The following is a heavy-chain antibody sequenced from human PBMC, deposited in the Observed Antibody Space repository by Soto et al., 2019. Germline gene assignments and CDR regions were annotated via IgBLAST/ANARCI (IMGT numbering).Heavy chain of an antibody. CDR3: ATALDTAMITSDY. CDR1: GLTFSRYT. D-gene: IGHD5-18*01. Sequence: ESGGGLVKPGGSLRLSCAASGLTFSRYTMNWVRQAPGKGLEWVSSISTLSNYIFYADSVKGRFTISRDNAKNSLYLQMDRLRVEDTAVYYCATALDTAMITSDYWGQGTLVTVSS. J-gene: IGHJ4*02. V-gene: IGHV3-21*01. CDR2: ISTLSNYI.